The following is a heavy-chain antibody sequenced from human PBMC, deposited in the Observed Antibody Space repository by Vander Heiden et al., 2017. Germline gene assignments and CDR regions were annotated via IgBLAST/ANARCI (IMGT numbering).Heavy chain of an antibody. D-gene: IGHD3-22*01. CDR1: GFSLSNARMG. CDR2: IFSTDEK. J-gene: IGHJ4*02. Sequence: QVTLKESGPVLVKPTETLTLTCTVSGFSLSNARMGVSWIRQPPGKALEWLAHIFSTDEKSYSTSLKGRLTISKDTSKSQVVLTMTNMDPVDTATYYCARESLTYYYDSSGYPPSVYFDYWGQGTLVTVSS. CDR3: ARESLTYYYDSSGYPPSVYFDY. V-gene: IGHV2-26*01.